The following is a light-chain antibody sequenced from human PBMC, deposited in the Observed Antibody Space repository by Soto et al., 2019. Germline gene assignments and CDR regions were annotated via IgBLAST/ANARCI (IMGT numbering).Light chain of an antibody. CDR1: SSDVGAYNY. Sequence: HSALTQPASVSGSPGQSITISCTGTSSDVGAYNYVSWYQQHPGKAPKLMIYDVSHRPSGVSHRFSGSKSGNTASLTISGLQAEDEADYYCGSYTTSSNYVFGTGTKVTV. CDR3: GSYTTSSNYV. CDR2: DVS. V-gene: IGLV2-14*01. J-gene: IGLJ1*01.